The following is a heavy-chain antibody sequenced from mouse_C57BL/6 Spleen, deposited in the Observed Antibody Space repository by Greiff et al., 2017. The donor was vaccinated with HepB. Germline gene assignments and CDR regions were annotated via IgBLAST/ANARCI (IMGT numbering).Heavy chain of an antibody. CDR2: IYPGGGYT. CDR3: ARRTTEAMDY. CDR1: GYTFTNYW. Sequence: QVQLQQSGAELVRPGTSVKMSCKASGYTFTNYWIGWAKQRPGHGLEWIGDIYPGGGYTNYNEKFKGKATLTADKSSSTAYMQYSSLTSEDSAIYYCARRTTEAMDYWGQGTSVTVSS. V-gene: IGHV1-63*01. J-gene: IGHJ4*01. D-gene: IGHD1-1*01.